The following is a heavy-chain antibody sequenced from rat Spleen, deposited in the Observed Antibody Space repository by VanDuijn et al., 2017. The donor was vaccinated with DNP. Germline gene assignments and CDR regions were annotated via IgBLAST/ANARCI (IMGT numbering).Heavy chain of an antibody. J-gene: IGHJ2*01. CDR1: GFSLTSHH. V-gene: IGHV2-30*01. Sequence: QVQLKESGPGLVQPSQTLSLACTVSGFSLTSHHVHWVRQPSGKGLEWMGIIGTGGTTEYNPTLKSRLSISRDTSKSQVFLRMNSLQSEDTATYYCARDWDGYNIDYWGQGVMVTVSS. CDR3: ARDWDGYNIDY. CDR2: IGTGGTT. D-gene: IGHD4-1*01.